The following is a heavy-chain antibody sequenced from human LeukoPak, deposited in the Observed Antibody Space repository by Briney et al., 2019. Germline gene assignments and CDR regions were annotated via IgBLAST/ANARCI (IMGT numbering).Heavy chain of an antibody. CDR1: GSTVSTKH. CDR2: IYSGGTT. Sequence: PGGSLRLSCAASGSTVSTKHMSWVRQTPGKGLEWVSVIYSGGTTYYADSVKGRVTISRDNSKNTLYLQMNSLRVEDTAVYYCARGAITMVRAWEFDYWGQGTLVTVSS. J-gene: IGHJ4*02. D-gene: IGHD3-10*01. V-gene: IGHV3-66*01. CDR3: ARGAITMVRAWEFDY.